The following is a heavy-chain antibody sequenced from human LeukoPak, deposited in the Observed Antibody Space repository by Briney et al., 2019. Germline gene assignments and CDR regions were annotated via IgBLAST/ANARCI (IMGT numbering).Heavy chain of an antibody. V-gene: IGHV4-34*01. D-gene: IGHD3-10*01. Sequence: SETLSLTCAVYGGSFSDYYWSWIRQPPGKGLGWIGEINHSGSTNYSTSLKSRVTISVDTSKNQFSLKLSSVTAADTAVYYCAGETMVRGVLYYYYMDVWGKGSTITVSS. CDR2: INHSGST. J-gene: IGHJ6*03. CDR3: AGETMVRGVLYYYYMDV. CDR1: GGSFSDYY.